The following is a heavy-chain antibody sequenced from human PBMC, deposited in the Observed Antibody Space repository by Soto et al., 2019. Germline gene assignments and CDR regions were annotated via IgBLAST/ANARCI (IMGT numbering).Heavy chain of an antibody. Sequence: GGSLRLSCVASGYTFNSHEMNWIRQTPGKRLEWISSVSGSGTTKYADSVKGRFTISRDNAHKSIYLQMNSLRAEDTGVYYCARGGIHWGQGALVTVSS. D-gene: IGHD6-13*01. CDR1: GYTFNSHE. V-gene: IGHV3-48*03. J-gene: IGHJ4*02. CDR2: VSGSGTT. CDR3: ARGGIH.